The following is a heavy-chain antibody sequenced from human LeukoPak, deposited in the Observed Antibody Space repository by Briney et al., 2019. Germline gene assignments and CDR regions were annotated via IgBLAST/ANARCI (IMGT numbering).Heavy chain of an antibody. CDR3: AREKQLVLLGWFDP. CDR1: GYTFTGYY. V-gene: IGHV1-2*02. CDR2: INPNSGGT. J-gene: IGHJ5*02. Sequence: RASVKVSCKASGYTFTGYYMHWVRQAPGQGLEWMGWINPNSGGTNYAQKFQGRVTMTRDTSISTAYMELSRLRSDDTAVYYCAREKQLVLLGWFDPWGQGTLVTVSS. D-gene: IGHD6-13*01.